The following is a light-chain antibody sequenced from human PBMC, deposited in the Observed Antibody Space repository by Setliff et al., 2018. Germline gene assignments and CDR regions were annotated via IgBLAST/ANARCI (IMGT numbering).Light chain of an antibody. CDR3: GAYAGSSKKI. CDR1: SSDIGDYNY. Sequence: QSALSQPPSASGSPGQSVTISCTGTSSDIGDYNYVSWYQHHPGKAPKLLIYDVDKRPSGVPDRFPGSKSGNTASLTVSGLQADDEADYYCGAYAGSSKKIFGTGTKVTVL. V-gene: IGLV2-8*01. CDR2: DVD. J-gene: IGLJ1*01.